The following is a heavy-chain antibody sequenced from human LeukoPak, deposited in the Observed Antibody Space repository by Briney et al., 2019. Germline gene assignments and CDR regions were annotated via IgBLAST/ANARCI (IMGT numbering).Heavy chain of an antibody. Sequence: GGSLRLSCAASGFTVSNNYMSWVRQAPGKGLEWVSIIYGGGSTYYADSVKGRFTISRDNAKNSLYLQMNSLRAEDTAVYYCARPYGSGSYYMDYWGQGTLVTVSS. V-gene: IGHV3-53*01. CDR1: GFTVSNNY. D-gene: IGHD3-10*01. CDR3: ARPYGSGSYYMDY. CDR2: IYGGGST. J-gene: IGHJ4*02.